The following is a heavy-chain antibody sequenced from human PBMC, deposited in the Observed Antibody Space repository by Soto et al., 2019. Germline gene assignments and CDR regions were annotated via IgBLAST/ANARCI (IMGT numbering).Heavy chain of an antibody. Sequence: QAQLQQWGTGLLKPLETLSLTCAVYGGSLSGNYWGWIRQPPGKGLEWIGETHHSGSTAYNPSLKSRVTISVDTSRNQFSLKLNSVTAADTAVYYCARTTAAIHLNYWSQGTLVTVSS. CDR3: ARTTAAIHLNY. D-gene: IGHD2-21*02. V-gene: IGHV4-34*01. CDR2: THHSGST. J-gene: IGHJ4*02. CDR1: GGSLSGNY.